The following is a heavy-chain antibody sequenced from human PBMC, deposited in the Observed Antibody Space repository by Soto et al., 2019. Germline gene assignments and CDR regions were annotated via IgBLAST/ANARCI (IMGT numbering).Heavy chain of an antibody. CDR2: ISYDGSIK. CDR3: ARDNYGMDV. J-gene: IGHJ6*02. CDR1: GFTFSSYA. V-gene: IGHV3-30-3*01. Sequence: QVQLVESGGGVVQPGRSLRLSCAASGFTFSSYAMHWVRQAPGKGLEWVAVISYDGSIKYYADSVKGRFTISRDNSKNTLYLQMNSLRAEDTAVYYCARDNYGMDVWGQGTTVTVSS.